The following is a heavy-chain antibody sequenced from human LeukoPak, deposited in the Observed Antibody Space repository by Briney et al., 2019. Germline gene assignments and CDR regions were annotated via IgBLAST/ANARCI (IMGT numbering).Heavy chain of an antibody. Sequence: GGSLRLSCAASGFTFSSYGMHWVRQAPGKGLEWVAFIRDDGSNKLYADSVNGRFTISRDNSKNTLYLQMNSLRAEDTAVYYCAKTYSSSWYFDCWGQGTLVTVSS. CDR2: IRDDGSNK. D-gene: IGHD6-13*01. J-gene: IGHJ4*02. CDR3: AKTYSSSWYFDC. CDR1: GFTFSSYG. V-gene: IGHV3-30*02.